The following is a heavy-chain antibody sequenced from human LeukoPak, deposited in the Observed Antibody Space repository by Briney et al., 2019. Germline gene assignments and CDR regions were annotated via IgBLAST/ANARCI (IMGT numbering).Heavy chain of an antibody. CDR2: INHNGNVN. J-gene: IGHJ6*02. CDR1: GFTFTSYA. Sequence: GGSLRLSCAASGFTFTSYAMSWARQAPGKGLEWVASINHNGNVNYYVDSVKGRFTISRDNAKNSLYLQMSNLRAEDTAVYFCARGGGLDVWGQGATVTVSS. V-gene: IGHV3-7*03. CDR3: ARGGGLDV. D-gene: IGHD3-16*01.